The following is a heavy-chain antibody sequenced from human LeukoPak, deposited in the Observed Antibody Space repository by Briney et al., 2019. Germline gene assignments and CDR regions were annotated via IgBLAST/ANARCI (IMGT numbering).Heavy chain of an antibody. CDR1: GYTFSGYY. CDR3: ARDPSSRGNFDY. D-gene: IGHD5-24*01. J-gene: IGHJ4*02. V-gene: IGHV1-2*02. Sequence: GASVKVSCKASGYTFSGYYMHWVRQAPGQGLDWMGWINPNSGDTNYAQKLQGRVAITRDMSINTAYVERGRLRSDDTSVYYCARDPSSRGNFDYWGQGTLVTVSS. CDR2: INPNSGDT.